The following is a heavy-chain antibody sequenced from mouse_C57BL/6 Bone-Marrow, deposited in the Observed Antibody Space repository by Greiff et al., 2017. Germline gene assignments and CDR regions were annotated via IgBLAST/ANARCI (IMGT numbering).Heavy chain of an antibody. CDR1: GYTFTSYW. J-gene: IGHJ1*03. CDR3: ARWDYYGSSSHWYFDD. V-gene: IGHV1-55*01. Sequence: VQLHQSGAELVKPGASVKMSCKASGYTFTSYWITWVKQRPGQGLEWIGDIYPGSGSTNYNEKFKSKATLTVDTSSSPAYMQLSSLTSEDSAVYYCARWDYYGSSSHWYFDDWGTGTTVTVSS. D-gene: IGHD1-1*01. CDR2: IYPGSGST.